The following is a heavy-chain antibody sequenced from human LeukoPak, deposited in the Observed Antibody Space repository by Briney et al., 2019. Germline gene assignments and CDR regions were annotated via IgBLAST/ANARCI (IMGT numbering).Heavy chain of an antibody. CDR2: IYTSGST. J-gene: IGHJ4*02. D-gene: IGHD2-21*02. CDR3: ARGCGGDCDGLDY. Sequence: SETLSLTCAVYGGSFSGYYWSWIRQPAGKGLEWIGRIYTSGSTNYNPSLKSRVTMSVDTSKNQFSLKLSSVTAADTAVYYCARGCGGDCDGLDYWGQGTLVTVSS. CDR1: GGSFSGYY. V-gene: IGHV4-59*10.